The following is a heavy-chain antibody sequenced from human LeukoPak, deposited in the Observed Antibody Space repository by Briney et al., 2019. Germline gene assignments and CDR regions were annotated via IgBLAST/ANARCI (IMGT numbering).Heavy chain of an antibody. D-gene: IGHD3-9*01. CDR1: GFTFSSYW. Sequence: PGGSLRLSCAASGFTFSSYWMSWVRQAPGKGLEWVANIKQDGSEKYYVDSVKGRFTISRDNAKNSLYLQMNSLRAEDTAVYYCARDLYDILTGYHDAFDIRGQGTMVTVSS. CDR3: ARDLYDILTGYHDAFDI. CDR2: IKQDGSEK. J-gene: IGHJ3*02. V-gene: IGHV3-7*01.